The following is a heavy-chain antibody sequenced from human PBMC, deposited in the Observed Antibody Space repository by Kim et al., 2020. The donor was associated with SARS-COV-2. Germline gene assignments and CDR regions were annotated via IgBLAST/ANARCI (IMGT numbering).Heavy chain of an antibody. J-gene: IGHJ4*02. Sequence: GGSLRLSCAASGFTVSSNYMSWVRQAPGKGLEWVSVIYSGGSTYYADSVKGRFTISRDNSKNTLYLQMNSLRAEDTAVYYCARDFVGIAAAGTSAYWGQGTLVTVSS. CDR1: GFTVSSNY. CDR2: IYSGGST. D-gene: IGHD6-13*01. V-gene: IGHV3-66*01. CDR3: ARDFVGIAAAGTSAY.